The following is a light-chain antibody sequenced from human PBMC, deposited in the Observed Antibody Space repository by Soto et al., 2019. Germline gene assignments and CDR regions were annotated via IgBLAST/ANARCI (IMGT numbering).Light chain of an antibody. CDR1: SSNIGSNT. Sequence: QSVLTQPPSASGTPGQRVTISCSRSSSNIGSNTVNWYQQLPGTAPKLLIYSTNQRPSGVPDRFSGSKSGTSASLAISGLQSEDEADYYCAEWDDSLNGVVFGGGTKVTVL. J-gene: IGLJ2*01. CDR2: STN. V-gene: IGLV1-44*01. CDR3: AEWDDSLNGVV.